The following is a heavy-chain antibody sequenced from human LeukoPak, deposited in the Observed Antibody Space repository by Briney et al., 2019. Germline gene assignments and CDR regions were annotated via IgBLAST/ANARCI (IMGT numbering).Heavy chain of an antibody. CDR2: ISSSSSYI. Sequence: PGGSLRLSCAASGFTFSSYSMNWVRQAPGKGLEWVSSISSSSSYIYYADSVKGRFTISRDNAKTSLYLQMNSLRAEDTAVYYCARMAAAGTRAFDIWGQGTMVTVSS. CDR1: GFTFSSYS. CDR3: ARMAAAGTRAFDI. J-gene: IGHJ3*02. D-gene: IGHD6-13*01. V-gene: IGHV3-21*01.